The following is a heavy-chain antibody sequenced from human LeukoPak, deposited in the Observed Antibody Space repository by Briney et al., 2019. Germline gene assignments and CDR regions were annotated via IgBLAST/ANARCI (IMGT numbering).Heavy chain of an antibody. V-gene: IGHV3-7*03. CDR1: GFTFSNYW. D-gene: IGHD3-16*01. CDR2: INHNGNVN. Sequence: GGSLRLSCAASGFTFSNYWMSWARQAPGKGLEWVASINHNGNVNYYVDSVKGRFTISRDNAKNSLYLQMSNLRAEDTAVYFCARGGGLDVWGQGATVTVSS. CDR3: ARGGGLDV. J-gene: IGHJ6*02.